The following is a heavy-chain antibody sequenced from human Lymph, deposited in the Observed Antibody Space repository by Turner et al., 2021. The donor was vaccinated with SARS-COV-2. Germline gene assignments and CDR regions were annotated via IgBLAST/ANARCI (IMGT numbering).Heavy chain of an antibody. CDR3: ARGCPDFPYYFDY. CDR1: EFTCSSYS. CDR2: ITFTSSYM. Sequence: EVQLVGSGGGLVKPGGSLSLDCPATEFTCSSYSMNRVRQAPGKGREWVSSITFTSSYMYYADSVKTRFTISRDNYKNSRYLRMNSLGAEDTAVYYCARGCPDFPYYFDYWGQGTLVTVSS. J-gene: IGHJ4*02. D-gene: IGHD2-21*02. V-gene: IGHV3-21*01.